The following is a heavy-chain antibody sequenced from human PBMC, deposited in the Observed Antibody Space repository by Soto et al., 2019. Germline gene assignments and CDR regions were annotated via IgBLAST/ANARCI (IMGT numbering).Heavy chain of an antibody. V-gene: IGHV4-31*03. CDR1: GGSFSSGSYS. Sequence: QVQLQESGPGLMKPSQTLSLTCTVSGGSFSSGSYSWSWIRQLPGRGLEWMGYIYDSGSTFYRPFLKSGVTILMDRSKNQFSLELNSVTAADMAVYYCTRGQIRRVSDIWGQGTVVTVSS. CDR3: TRGQIRRVSDI. CDR2: IYDSGST. J-gene: IGHJ3*02. D-gene: IGHD3-10*01.